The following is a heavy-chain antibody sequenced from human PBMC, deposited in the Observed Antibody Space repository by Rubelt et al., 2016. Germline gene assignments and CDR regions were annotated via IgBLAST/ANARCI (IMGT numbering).Heavy chain of an antibody. D-gene: IGHD3-22*01. CDR2: IYYIGST. CDR3: VRETFFYDSSGAYMSASFDY. CDR1: GGSISPYY. Sequence: QVQLQESGPGLVKPSETLSLTCTVSGGSISPYYWSWIRQPPGKGLEWLGYIYYIGSTNYNPTLKSRVTITVDKSKNQFSLKLSSVTAADTAVYYCVRETFFYDSSGAYMSASFDYWGQGTLVTVSS. V-gene: IGHV4-59*12. J-gene: IGHJ4*02.